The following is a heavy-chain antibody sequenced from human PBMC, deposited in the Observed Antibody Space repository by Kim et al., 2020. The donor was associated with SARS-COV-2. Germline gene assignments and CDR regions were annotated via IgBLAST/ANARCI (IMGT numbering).Heavy chain of an antibody. Sequence: GGSLRLSCAASGFTFSSYAMSWVRQAPGKGLEWVSAISGSGGSTYYADSVKGRFTISRDNSKNTLYLQMNSLRAEDTAVYYCAKGGSGPITMVRGVRKCCYYYGMDVWGQGTTVTVSS. CDR3: AKGGSGPITMVRGVRKCCYYYGMDV. CDR1: GFTFSSYA. D-gene: IGHD3-10*01. V-gene: IGHV3-23*01. CDR2: ISGSGGST. J-gene: IGHJ6*02.